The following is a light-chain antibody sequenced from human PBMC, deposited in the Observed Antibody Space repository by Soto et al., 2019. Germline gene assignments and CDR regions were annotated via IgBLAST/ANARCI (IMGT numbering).Light chain of an antibody. CDR3: QEYDGAPIT. Sequence: IVLTQSPDTPCLSPRQRPPLSCRASRSIRSERLAWYQQKPGQAPGLVIFDASNRASGMPERFSRSGSGTDFTLTIARLEPEDFAVYYCQEYDGAPITFGLGTRLEIK. CDR1: RSIRSER. V-gene: IGKV3-20*01. J-gene: IGKJ5*01. CDR2: DAS.